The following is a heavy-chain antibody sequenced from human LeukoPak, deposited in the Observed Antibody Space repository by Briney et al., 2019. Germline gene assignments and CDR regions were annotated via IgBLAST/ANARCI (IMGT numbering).Heavy chain of an antibody. D-gene: IGHD3-22*01. CDR3: ATDSTGSYYDSSGSLPFSDAFDI. CDR1: GYTLTELS. V-gene: IGHV1-24*01. CDR2: FDPEDGET. J-gene: IGHJ3*02. Sequence: GASVKVSCKVSGYTLTELSMHWVRQAPGKGLEWMGGFDPEDGETTYAQKFQGRVTMTEDTSTDTAYMELSSLRSEDTAVYYCATDSTGSYYDSSGSLPFSDAFDIWGQGTMVTVSS.